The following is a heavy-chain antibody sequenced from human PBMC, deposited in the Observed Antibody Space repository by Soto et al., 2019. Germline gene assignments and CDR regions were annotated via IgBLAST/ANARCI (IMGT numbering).Heavy chain of an antibody. CDR3: ARMNVDSYQFYYAMDV. V-gene: IGHV2-26*01. CDR2: IFSDNER. CDR1: GFSLTTGKMG. Sequence: SGPTLVNPTETLTLTCTVSGFSLTTGKMGVSWIRQPPGKALEWLAHIFSDNERSYSASLQGRLTISKDTSGSQVVLSMTNVDPVDTATYYCARMNVDSYQFYYAMDVWGQGTTVTVSS. J-gene: IGHJ6*02. D-gene: IGHD4-17*01.